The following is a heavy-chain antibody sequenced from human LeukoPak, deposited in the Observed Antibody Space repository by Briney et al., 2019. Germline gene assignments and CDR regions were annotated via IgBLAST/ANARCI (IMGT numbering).Heavy chain of an antibody. D-gene: IGHD7-27*01. J-gene: IGHJ4*02. CDR1: GYTFTGYY. V-gene: IGHV1-2*02. CDR3: ARYSNSGGDY. CDR2: INFNNGGT. Sequence: ASVKVSCKASGYTFTGYYMHWVRQAPGRGLEWMGWINFNNGGTNQVQKFQGRVTMTRDTSNTTVYMEMSSLIFDDTAVYYCARYSNSGGDYWGQGTLVTVSS.